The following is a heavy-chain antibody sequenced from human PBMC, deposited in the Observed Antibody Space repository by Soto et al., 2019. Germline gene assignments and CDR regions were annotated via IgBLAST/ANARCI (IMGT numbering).Heavy chain of an antibody. D-gene: IGHD4-17*01. CDR3: ALERGDYRHSWFDP. V-gene: IGHV1-18*01. CDR2: ISAYNGNT. CDR1: GYTFTSYG. Sequence: ASVKVSCKASGYTFTSYGIIWVRQAPGQGLEWMGWISAYNGNTNYAQKLQGRVTMTTDTSTSTAYMELRSLRSDDTAVYYCALERGDYRHSWFDPWGQGTLVTVSS. J-gene: IGHJ5*02.